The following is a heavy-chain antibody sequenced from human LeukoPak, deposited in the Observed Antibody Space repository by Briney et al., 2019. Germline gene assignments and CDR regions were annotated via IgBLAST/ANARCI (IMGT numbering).Heavy chain of an antibody. Sequence: PSETLSLTCAVYGGSFSGYYWSWIRQPPGKGLEWIGEINHSGSTNYNPSLKSRVTISVDTSKNQFSLKLSSVTAADTAVYYCARGGITGTTFWFDPWGQGTLVTVSS. D-gene: IGHD1-7*01. CDR3: ARGGITGTTFWFDP. J-gene: IGHJ5*02. CDR1: GGSFSGYY. CDR2: INHSGST. V-gene: IGHV4-34*01.